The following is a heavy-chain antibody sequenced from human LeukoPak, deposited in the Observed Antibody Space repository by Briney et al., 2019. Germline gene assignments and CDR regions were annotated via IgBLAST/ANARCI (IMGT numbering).Heavy chain of an antibody. J-gene: IGHJ4*02. V-gene: IGHV3-30*03. CDR3: ARPAATDYYDSSGYYFDY. D-gene: IGHD3-22*01. CDR2: ISYDGSIK. Sequence: GGSLRLSCTASRFTFNTYWMSWVRQAPGKGLEWVAVISYDGSIKYYADSVKGRFTISRDNSKNTLYLQMNSLRAEDTAVYYCARPAATDYYDSSGYYFDYWGQGTLVTVSS. CDR1: RFTFNTYW.